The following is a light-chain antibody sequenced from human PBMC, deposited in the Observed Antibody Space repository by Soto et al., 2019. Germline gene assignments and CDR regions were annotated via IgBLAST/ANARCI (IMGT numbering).Light chain of an antibody. CDR1: QSISSW. V-gene: IGKV1-5*03. Sequence: DIQMTQSPSTLSASVGDRVTITCRASQSISSWLAWYQQKPGKAPKLLIYKASSLESGVPSRFSGSGSGTEFTLTISSLQPDDFAPYYCQQYNSQYTFGQGTKLEIK. J-gene: IGKJ2*01. CDR2: KAS. CDR3: QQYNSQYT.